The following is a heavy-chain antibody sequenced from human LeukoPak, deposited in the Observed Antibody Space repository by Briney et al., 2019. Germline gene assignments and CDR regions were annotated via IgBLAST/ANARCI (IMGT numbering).Heavy chain of an antibody. Sequence: PGGSLRLSCAASGFNFNNYPMSWIRQPPGKGLEWIGEINHSGSTNYNPSLKSRVTISVDTSKNQFSLKLSSVTAADTAVYYCARVGDIVVVPAAIYFDYWGQGTLVTVSS. D-gene: IGHD2-2*02. CDR3: ARVGDIVVVPAAIYFDY. J-gene: IGHJ4*02. CDR1: GFNFNNYP. CDR2: INHSGST. V-gene: IGHV4-34*01.